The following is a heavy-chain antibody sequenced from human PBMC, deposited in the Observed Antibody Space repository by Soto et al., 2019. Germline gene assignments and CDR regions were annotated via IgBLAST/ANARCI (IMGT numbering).Heavy chain of an antibody. CDR3: ARHLIPYSGYEYYFDY. J-gene: IGHJ4*02. CDR2: IYYSGST. D-gene: IGHD5-12*01. V-gene: IGHV4-59*08. Sequence: PSETLSLTCTVSGGSISSYYWSWIRQPPGKRLEWIGYIYYSGSTNYNPSLKSRVTISVDTSKNQFSLKLSSVTAADTAVYYCARHLIPYSGYEYYFDYWGQGTLVTVSS. CDR1: GGSISSYY.